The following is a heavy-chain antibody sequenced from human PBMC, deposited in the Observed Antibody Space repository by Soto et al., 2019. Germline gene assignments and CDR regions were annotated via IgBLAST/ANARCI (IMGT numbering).Heavy chain of an antibody. CDR2: ISSSSSTI. Sequence: EVQLVESGGGLVQPGGSLRLSCAASGFTFSSYSMNWVRQAPGKGLEWVSYISSSSSTIYYADSVKGRFTISRDNVKNSLYLQMNSLRAADTAVYYCARHPERIAQIGWFDPWGQGTLVTVSS. J-gene: IGHJ5*02. CDR1: GFTFSSYS. CDR3: ARHPERIAQIGWFDP. D-gene: IGHD6-13*01. V-gene: IGHV3-48*01.